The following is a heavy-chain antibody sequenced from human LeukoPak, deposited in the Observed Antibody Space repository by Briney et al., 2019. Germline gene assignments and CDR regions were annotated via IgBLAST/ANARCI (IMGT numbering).Heavy chain of an antibody. Sequence: GGSLRLSCAASGFTFSSYAMSWVRQAPGKGLEWVSAISGSGGSTSYADSVKGRFTISRDNSKNTLYLQMNSLRAEDTAVYYCAKPVGYCSGGSCYSVDYWGQGTLVTVSS. J-gene: IGHJ4*02. D-gene: IGHD2-15*01. CDR2: ISGSGGST. CDR1: GFTFSSYA. V-gene: IGHV3-23*01. CDR3: AKPVGYCSGGSCYSVDY.